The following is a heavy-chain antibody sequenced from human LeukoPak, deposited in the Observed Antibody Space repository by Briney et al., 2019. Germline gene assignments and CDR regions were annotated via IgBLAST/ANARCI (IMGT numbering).Heavy chain of an antibody. V-gene: IGHV3-11*03. CDR3: ANEYSGYDASIDY. Sequence: GGSLRLSCAASGFTFSDYYMSWIRQAPGKGLEWVSYISSSSSYTNYADSVKGRFTISRDNAKNSLYLQMNSLRAEDTAVYYCANEYSGYDASIDYWGQGTLVTVSS. CDR2: ISSSSSYT. J-gene: IGHJ4*02. D-gene: IGHD5-12*01. CDR1: GFTFSDYY.